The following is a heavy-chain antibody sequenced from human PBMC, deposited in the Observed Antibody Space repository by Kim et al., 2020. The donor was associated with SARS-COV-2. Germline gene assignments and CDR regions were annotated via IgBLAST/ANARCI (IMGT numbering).Heavy chain of an antibody. J-gene: IGHJ4*02. Sequence: GGSLRLSCAASGFAFSEYYMTWIRQAPGKGLEWVSYISGSTTYSRYADSVKGRFTISRDNARNSLYLQMDSLTVDDTAVYYCGRAPTGTVDFWGQGNLVT. V-gene: IGHV3-11*05. CDR1: GFAFSEYY. CDR2: ISGSTTYS. CDR3: GRAPTGTVDF. D-gene: IGHD1-1*01.